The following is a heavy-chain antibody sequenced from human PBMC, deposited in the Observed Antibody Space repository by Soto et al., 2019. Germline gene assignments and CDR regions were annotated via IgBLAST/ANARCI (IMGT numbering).Heavy chain of an antibody. J-gene: IGHJ4*02. CDR1: GFTFSSYS. D-gene: IGHD3-10*01. CDR2: ISSSSSTI. Sequence: GGSLRLSCAASGFTFSSYSMNWVRQAPGKGLEWVSYISSSSSTIYYADSVKGRFTISRDNAKNSLYLQMNSLRDEDTAVYYCARDDPQEYSWFGELYHRLFDYWGQGTMVTVSS. CDR3: ARDDPQEYSWFGELYHRLFDY. V-gene: IGHV3-48*02.